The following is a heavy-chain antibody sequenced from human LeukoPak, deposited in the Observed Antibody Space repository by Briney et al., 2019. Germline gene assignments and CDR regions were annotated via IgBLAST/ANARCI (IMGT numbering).Heavy chain of an antibody. V-gene: IGHV4-39*07. CDR1: GFIFSSYW. D-gene: IGHD6-13*01. J-gene: IGHJ4*02. CDR2: IYYSGST. CDR3: ARDQSSSWYLDY. Sequence: PGGSLRLSCTTSGFIFSSYWMSWIRQPPGKGLEWIGSIYYSGSTYYNPSLKSRVTISVDTSKNQFSLELSSVTAADTAVYYCARDQSSSWYLDYWGQGTLVTVSS.